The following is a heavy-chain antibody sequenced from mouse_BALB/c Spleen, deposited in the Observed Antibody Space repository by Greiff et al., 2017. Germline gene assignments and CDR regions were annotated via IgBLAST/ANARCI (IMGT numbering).Heavy chain of an antibody. Sequence: EVQLVESGPGLVKPSQSLSLTCSVTGYSITSGYYWNWIRQFPGNQLEWMGYISYDGSNNYNPSLKNRISITRDTSKNQFFLKLNSVTTEDTATYYCARGYYRYDDGTRFAYWGQGTLVTVSA. D-gene: IGHD2-14*01. J-gene: IGHJ3*01. CDR3: ARGYYRYDDGTRFAY. CDR2: ISYDGSN. CDR1: GYSITSGYY. V-gene: IGHV3-6*02.